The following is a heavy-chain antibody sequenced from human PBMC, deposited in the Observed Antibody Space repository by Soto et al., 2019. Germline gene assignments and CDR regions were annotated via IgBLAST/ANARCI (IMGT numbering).Heavy chain of an antibody. CDR1: GVTSSGFA. V-gene: IGHV3-30-3*01. Sequence: PGGSVRLSCAASGVTSSGFAMHWVRQAPGKGLEWVAVISYDGSNKYYADSVKGRFTISRDNSKNTLYVQMNSLRAEDTAVYYCARFKGCSGGSCYSHFDHWHQGT. CDR3: ARFKGCSGGSCYSHFDH. CDR2: ISYDGSNK. D-gene: IGHD2-15*01. J-gene: IGHJ4*02.